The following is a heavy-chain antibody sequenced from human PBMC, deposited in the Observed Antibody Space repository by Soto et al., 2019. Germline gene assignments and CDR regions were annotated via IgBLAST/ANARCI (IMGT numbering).Heavy chain of an antibody. J-gene: IGHJ4*02. D-gene: IGHD6-13*01. V-gene: IGHV1-18*01. CDR3: ASDPPTIASAGREDY. CDR1: GYTFTSYG. CDR2: ISSYNGNT. Sequence: QVQLVQYGAEVKKPGASVKVSCKASGYTFTSYGISWVRHDPGQGLEWMGLISSYNGNTNYAQKLQGRVTMTTDTSSITAYMELRSLISVDTSVYYCASDPPTIASAGREDYWCQGSLVTVSS.